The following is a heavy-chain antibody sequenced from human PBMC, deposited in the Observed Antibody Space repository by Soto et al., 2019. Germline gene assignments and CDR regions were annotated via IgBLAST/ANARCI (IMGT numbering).Heavy chain of an antibody. CDR1: GGTFSSYA. J-gene: IGHJ6*02. CDR3: ASLLARVDRYYYYGMDV. V-gene: IGHV1-69*13. CDR2: IIPIFGTA. D-gene: IGHD2-15*01. Sequence: SVKVSCKAPGGTFSSYAISWVRQSPGQGLEWMGGIIPIFGTANYAQKFQGRVTITADESTSTAYMELSSLRSEDTAVYYCASLLARVDRYYYYGMDVWGQGTTVTVSS.